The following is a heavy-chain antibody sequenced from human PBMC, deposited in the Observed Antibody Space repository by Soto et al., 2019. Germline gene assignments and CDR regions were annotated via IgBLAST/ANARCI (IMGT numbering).Heavy chain of an antibody. J-gene: IGHJ4*02. V-gene: IGHV3-23*01. Sequence: PGVSLRLSCSASGVTFSSYAMSWVRQAPGKGLEWVSAISGSGGSTYYADSVKGRFTISRDNSKNTLYLQMNSLRAEDTAVYYCAKSYSLFDYWGQGTLVTVSS. CDR1: GVTFSSYA. CDR3: AKSYSLFDY. CDR2: ISGSGGST. D-gene: IGHD4-4*01.